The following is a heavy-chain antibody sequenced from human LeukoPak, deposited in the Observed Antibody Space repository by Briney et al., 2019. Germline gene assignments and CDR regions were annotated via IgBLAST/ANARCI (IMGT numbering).Heavy chain of an antibody. Sequence: GESLKISGKGSGYSFTSYWIGWVRQGHGKGLDGMGIFCRWDSDTRYSASCQGHVTLAHDKSISTACLQWTGLKASDRALHYRARQSGSGYYYGGFDYWGQGTLVTASS. J-gene: IGHJ4*02. CDR2: FCRWDSDT. CDR3: ARQSGSGYYYGGFDY. CDR1: GYSFTSYW. V-gene: IGHV5-51*01. D-gene: IGHD3-22*01.